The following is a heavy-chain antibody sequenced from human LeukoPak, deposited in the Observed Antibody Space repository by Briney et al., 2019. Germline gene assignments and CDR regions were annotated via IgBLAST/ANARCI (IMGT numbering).Heavy chain of an antibody. CDR2: ISSSGSYI. J-gene: IGHJ4*02. CDR1: GFTFSSYS. V-gene: IGHV3-21*01. Sequence: GGSLRLSCAASGFTFSSYSMNWVRQAPGKGLEWVSSISSSGSYIFHADSVKGRFTISRDNTKNSLYLQMNSLRAEDTAVYYCAREGPINNGDLDYWGQGTLVTVSS. D-gene: IGHD1/OR15-1a*01. CDR3: AREGPINNGDLDY.